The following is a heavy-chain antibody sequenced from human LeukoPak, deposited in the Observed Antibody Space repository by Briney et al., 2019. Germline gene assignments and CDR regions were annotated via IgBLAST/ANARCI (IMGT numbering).Heavy chain of an antibody. V-gene: IGHV1-69*06. Sequence: ASVKVSCKASGYTFTSYYMHWVRQAPGQGLEWMGGIIPIFGTANYAQKFQGRVTITADKSTSTAYMELSSLRSEDTAVYYCARYSYGSYVHFDYWGQGTLVTVSS. CDR2: IIPIFGTA. J-gene: IGHJ4*02. CDR3: ARYSYGSYVHFDY. D-gene: IGHD5-18*01. CDR1: GYTFTSYY.